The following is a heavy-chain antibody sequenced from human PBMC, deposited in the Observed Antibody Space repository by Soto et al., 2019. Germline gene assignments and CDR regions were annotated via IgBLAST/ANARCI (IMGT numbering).Heavy chain of an antibody. Sequence: QVQLVQSGAEVKKPGSSVKVSCKVSGGPFSDYAVSWVRQAPGQGLEWMGGIIPMFGTANYVQKFQGRVTITADESTNTAYMELSSLRSEDTAVYYCARDLDYYGSGNYYNRIDYWGQGTLVTVSS. CDR1: GGPFSDYA. CDR3: ARDLDYYGSGNYYNRIDY. D-gene: IGHD3-10*01. CDR2: IIPMFGTA. J-gene: IGHJ4*02. V-gene: IGHV1-69*01.